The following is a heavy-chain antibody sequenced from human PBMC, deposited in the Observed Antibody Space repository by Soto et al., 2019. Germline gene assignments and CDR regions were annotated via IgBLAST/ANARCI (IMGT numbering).Heavy chain of an antibody. J-gene: IGHJ4*02. CDR2: IYHSGST. CDR1: GGSISSGGYS. D-gene: IGHD3-22*01. Sequence: SETLSLTCAVSGGSISSGGYSWSWIRQPPGKGLEWIGYIYHSGSTYYNPSLKSRVTISVDRFKNQFSLKLSSVTAADTAVYYCARAAGNYYDSSGYSSDLGSNFAYWGQGTLVTVSS. CDR3: ARAAGNYYDSSGYSSDLGSNFAY. V-gene: IGHV4-30-2*01.